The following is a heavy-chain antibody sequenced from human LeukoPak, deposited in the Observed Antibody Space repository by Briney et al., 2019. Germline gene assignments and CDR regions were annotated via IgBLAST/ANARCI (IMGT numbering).Heavy chain of an antibody. CDR3: AKDSIPYYYDSSGYYLDY. Sequence: PGGSLRLSCAASGFTFSRYGMHWVRQAPGKGLEWVSYISSSGSTIYYADSVKGRFTISRDNAKNSLYLQMNSLRAEDTALYYCAKDSIPYYYDSSGYYLDYWGQGTLVTVSS. D-gene: IGHD3-22*01. CDR1: GFTFSRYG. V-gene: IGHV3-48*04. J-gene: IGHJ4*02. CDR2: ISSSGSTI.